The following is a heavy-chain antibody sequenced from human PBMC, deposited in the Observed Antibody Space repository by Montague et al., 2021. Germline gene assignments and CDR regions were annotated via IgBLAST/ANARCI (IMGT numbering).Heavy chain of an antibody. CDR3: SRQLIGRAKQFDH. CDR2: SGAT. D-gene: IGHD2-15*01. V-gene: IGHV4-39*01. J-gene: IGHJ4*02. Sequence: SGATYYNPSLKSRVSISVDTSKNQFSLKLTSVAAADTAVYYCSRQLIGRAKQFDHWGKGTSVTGS.